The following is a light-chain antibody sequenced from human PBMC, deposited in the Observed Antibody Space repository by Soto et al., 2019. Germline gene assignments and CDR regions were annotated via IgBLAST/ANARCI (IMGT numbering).Light chain of an antibody. CDR2: GNS. V-gene: IGLV1-40*01. Sequence: QSVLTQPPSVSGAPGPRLTISCTGSSSNIGAGYDVHWYQQLPGTAPKLLIYGNSDRPSGVPDRFSGSKSGTSASLAITGLQAEDEADYYCQSYDSSLSGSYVFGTGTKVTVL. CDR3: QSYDSSLSGSYV. J-gene: IGLJ1*01. CDR1: SSNIGAGYD.